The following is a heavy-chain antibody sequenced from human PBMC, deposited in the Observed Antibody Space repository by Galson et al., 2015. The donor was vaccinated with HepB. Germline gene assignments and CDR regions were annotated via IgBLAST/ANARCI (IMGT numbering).Heavy chain of an antibody. CDR3: TTVHGDYSDYDPLYYFDY. CDR1: GFTFTNAW. D-gene: IGHD4-11*01. J-gene: IGHJ4*02. V-gene: IGHV3-15*01. Sequence: SLRLSCAASGFTFTNAWMSWVRQGPGKGLEWVGRIKSKSDGGTTDYAAPVKGRFTISRDDSENTLYLQMSSLKADDTAVYYCTTVHGDYSDYDPLYYFDYWGQGTLVTVSS. CDR2: IKSKSDGGTT.